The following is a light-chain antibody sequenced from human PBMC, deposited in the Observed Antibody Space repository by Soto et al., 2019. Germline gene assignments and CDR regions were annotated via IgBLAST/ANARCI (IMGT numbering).Light chain of an antibody. J-gene: IGKJ2*01. CDR1: QSVLYSSNNKSY. V-gene: IGKV4-1*01. Sequence: DIVMTQSPDSLTVSLGERATINCKSSQSVLYSSNNKSYLAWYQQKPGQPPKLLIYWASTRESGXPDRXSGXXXXXXXXXXXXXLQAEDVAVYYCQQYYSSPYTFGQGTKLEIK. CDR2: WAS. CDR3: QQYYSSPYT.